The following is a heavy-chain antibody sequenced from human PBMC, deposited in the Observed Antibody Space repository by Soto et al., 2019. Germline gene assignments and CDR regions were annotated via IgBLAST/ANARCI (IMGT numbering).Heavy chain of an antibody. CDR3: ARDQGLAVAGTSATSYYYGMDV. CDR2: VSAYNGNS. V-gene: IGHV1-18*01. Sequence: XAVKVSFKASGYILINYGILWMRQVPGQGLEWMGWVSAYNGNSNYTQKFQGRVTMTTDTATNTAYMELSRLRSDDTAVYYCARDQGLAVAGTSATSYYYGMDVWGQGTTVTVPS. CDR1: GYILINYG. D-gene: IGHD6-19*01. J-gene: IGHJ6*02.